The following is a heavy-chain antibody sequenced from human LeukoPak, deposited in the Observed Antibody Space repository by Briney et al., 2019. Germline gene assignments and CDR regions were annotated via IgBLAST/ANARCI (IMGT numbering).Heavy chain of an antibody. J-gene: IGHJ5*02. V-gene: IGHV3-66*01. CDR2: IFTGGNT. D-gene: IGHD3-16*01. CDR3: VRDSYGTS. Sequence: SGGSLRLSCAASGFTVSSSYMSWVRRAPGKGLEGVSIIFTGGNTYYTDSVKGRFTISRDNSKNTLFLQMNSLRDEDTGVYYCVRDSYGTSWGQGTLVTVSS. CDR1: GFTVSSSY.